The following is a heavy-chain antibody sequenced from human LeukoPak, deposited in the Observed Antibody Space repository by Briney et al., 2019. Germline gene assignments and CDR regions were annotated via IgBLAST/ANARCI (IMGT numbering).Heavy chain of an antibody. Sequence: PSETLSLTCTVSGGSISSYYWNWIRQHPGKGPEWIGYIYYSGSTYYNPSLKSRVAISVDTSKNQVSLKLNSVTAADTAVYYCARWQYRDTGGYFDYWGQGTLVTVSS. CDR2: IYYSGST. CDR1: GGSISSYY. J-gene: IGHJ4*02. D-gene: IGHD2-2*01. V-gene: IGHV4-59*06. CDR3: ARWQYRDTGGYFDY.